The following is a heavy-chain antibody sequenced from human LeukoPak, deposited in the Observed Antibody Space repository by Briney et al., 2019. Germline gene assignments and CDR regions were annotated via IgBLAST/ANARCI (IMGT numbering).Heavy chain of an antibody. Sequence: PGGSLRLSCAASGSTFSSYAMSWVRQAPGKGLEWVSAISGSGGSTYYADSVKGRFTISRDNSKNTLYLQMNSLRAEDTAVYYCAKSGRGSGSYYNAYYFDYWGQGTLVTVSS. D-gene: IGHD3-10*01. CDR2: ISGSGGST. CDR3: AKSGRGSGSYYNAYYFDY. J-gene: IGHJ4*02. CDR1: GSTFSSYA. V-gene: IGHV3-23*01.